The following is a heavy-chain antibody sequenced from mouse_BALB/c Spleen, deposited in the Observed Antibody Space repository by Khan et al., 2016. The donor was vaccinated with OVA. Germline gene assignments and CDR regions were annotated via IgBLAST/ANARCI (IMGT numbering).Heavy chain of an antibody. V-gene: IGHV3-5*02. Sequence: EVKLLESGPGLVKPSQTVSLTCTVTGISITTGNYRWSWIRQFPGNKLVWIGNIYYSGTITYNQSLTSRTHITRDTSKSQFFLEMNSFTAEDTATYFCARDNGSLYWYFDVWGAGTTVTVSS. J-gene: IGHJ1*01. CDR1: GISITTGNYR. CDR3: ARDNGSLYWYFDV. CDR2: IYYSGTI. D-gene: IGHD1-1*01.